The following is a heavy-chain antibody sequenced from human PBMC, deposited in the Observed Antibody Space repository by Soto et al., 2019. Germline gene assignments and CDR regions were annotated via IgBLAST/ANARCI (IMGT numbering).Heavy chain of an antibody. CDR2: ISGSGGWT. CDR3: ARVSIPGIYGEDV. CDR1: GFTFSNYA. D-gene: IGHD2-2*01. V-gene: IGHV3-23*01. J-gene: IGHJ6*02. Sequence: EVQLWESGGGLVQPGGSLRLSCAASGFTFSNYAMSWVRQAPGKGLEWVSTISGSGGWTYYADSVKGRFTIPRDNSKNTLYLQMSSLRAEDTAVYYCARVSIPGIYGEDVWAQGTTVTVSS.